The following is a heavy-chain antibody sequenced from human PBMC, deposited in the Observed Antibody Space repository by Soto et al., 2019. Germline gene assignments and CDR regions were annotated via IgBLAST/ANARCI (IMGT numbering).Heavy chain of an antibody. V-gene: IGHV1-69*12. Sequence: VQLVQSGAEMKEPGSSVKVSCKTSGGTFSSSAISWLRQAPGQGLEWMGGIIPLFRTPDYAQKFQGRVTIAADESTSTDYMELSSLRSEDTAVYYCARDNDRLQLGGNYYYILDVWGQGTTITVSS. J-gene: IGHJ6*02. CDR2: IIPLFRTP. CDR1: GGTFSSSA. CDR3: ARDNDRLQLGGNYYYILDV. D-gene: IGHD4-4*01.